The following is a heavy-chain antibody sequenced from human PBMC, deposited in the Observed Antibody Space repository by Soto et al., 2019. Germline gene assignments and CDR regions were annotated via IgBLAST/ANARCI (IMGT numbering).Heavy chain of an antibody. D-gene: IGHD2-15*01. CDR2: IYYSAST. CDR3: ARGSGPNDAFDI. V-gene: IGHV4-61*01. Sequence: PSETLSLTCTVSGGSVSSGSYYWSWIRQPPGKGLEWIGYIYYSASTNYNPSLKSRVTISVDTSKNQFSLKLSSVTAADTAVYYCARGSGPNDAFDIWGQGTMVTVSS. J-gene: IGHJ3*02. CDR1: GGSVSSGSYY.